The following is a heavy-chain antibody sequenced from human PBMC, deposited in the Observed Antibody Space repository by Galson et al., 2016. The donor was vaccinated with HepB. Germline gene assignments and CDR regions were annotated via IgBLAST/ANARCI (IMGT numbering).Heavy chain of an antibody. CDR3: AREPVETSWGAFEF. CDR2: IKSDGSET. J-gene: IGHJ3*01. Sequence: SLRLSCAVSGFTFKNSWMTWVRQAPGKGLEWLGDIKSDGSETHYKDSVKGRFTISRDNTRNSLYLQIDALRVEDTAVYYCAREPVETSWGAFEFWGQGTMVTVSS. D-gene: IGHD6-19*01. V-gene: IGHV3-7*03. CDR1: GFTFKNSW.